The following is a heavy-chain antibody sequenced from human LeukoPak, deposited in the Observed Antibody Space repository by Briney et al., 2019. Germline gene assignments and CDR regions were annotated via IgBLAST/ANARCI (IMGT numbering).Heavy chain of an antibody. V-gene: IGHV3-48*03. CDR2: IGSSGSIK. Sequence: SGGSLRLSCAASGFTFSSYEMNWVRQAPGKGLEWVSYIGSSGSIKIYADSVKGQFTISRDSAKNSLYLQMNSLRAEDAAVYYCARASRDCYGMDVWGQGTTVTVSS. CDR3: ARASRDCYGMDV. J-gene: IGHJ6*02. CDR1: GFTFSSYE.